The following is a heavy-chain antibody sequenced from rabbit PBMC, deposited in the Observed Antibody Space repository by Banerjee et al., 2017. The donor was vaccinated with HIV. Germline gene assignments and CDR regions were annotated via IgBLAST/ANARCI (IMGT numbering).Heavy chain of an antibody. J-gene: IGHJ4*01. Sequence: QEQLVESGGGLVQPGGSLTLSCKASGIDFSSYGITWVRQAPGKGLEWIACINSNTGNTVYASWAKGRFTISKTSSTTVTLQMTSLTAADTATYFCARDLAGVIGWNFNLWGQGTLVT. CDR3: ARDLAGVIGWNFNL. CDR1: GIDFSSYG. V-gene: IGHV1S45*01. CDR2: INSNTGNT. D-gene: IGHD4-1*01.